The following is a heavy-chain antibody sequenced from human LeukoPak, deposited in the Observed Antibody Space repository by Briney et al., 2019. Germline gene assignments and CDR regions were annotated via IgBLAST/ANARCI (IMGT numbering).Heavy chain of an antibody. CDR3: ATGRQAGLKNTIFGVGSI. D-gene: IGHD3-3*01. CDR1: RGSISSYF. CDR2: IYYSVTT. Sequence: SETLSLTCTVSRGSISSYFWSWIRQPPGKGLEWIGYIYYSVTTNYNPSLKSRVSISVDTSKNQFSLNLSSVTAADTAVYYCATGRQAGLKNTIFGVGSIWGQGTMVTVSS. J-gene: IGHJ3*02. V-gene: IGHV4-59*12.